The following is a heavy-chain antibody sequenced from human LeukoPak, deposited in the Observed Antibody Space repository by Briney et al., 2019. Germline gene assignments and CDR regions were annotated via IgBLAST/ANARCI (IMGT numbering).Heavy chain of an antibody. CDR1: GYSFTSYW. D-gene: IGHD3-3*01. CDR3: ARLMYDFWSGYSPLPHYMDV. Sequence: GESLKISCKGSGYSFTSYWIGWVRQMPGKGLEWMGITYPGDSDTRYSPSFQGQVTISADKSISTAYLQWSSLKASDTAMYYCARLMYDFWSGYSPLPHYMDVWGKGTTVTVSS. J-gene: IGHJ6*03. CDR2: TYPGDSDT. V-gene: IGHV5-51*01.